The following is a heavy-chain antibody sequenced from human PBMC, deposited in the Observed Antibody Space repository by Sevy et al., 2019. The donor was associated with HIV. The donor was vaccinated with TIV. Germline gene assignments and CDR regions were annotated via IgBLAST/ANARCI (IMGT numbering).Heavy chain of an antibody. CDR3: AREGCTKPHDY. CDR1: VFTFSKYS. D-gene: IGHD2-8*01. Sequence: GGSLKLSCEASVFTFSKYSMSWVRQAPGKGLEWVSTFSFGCGRINYADSVKGRFTISRDDSKNTLYLQMNSLRAEDTAVYYCAREGCTKPHDYWGQGTLVTVSS. J-gene: IGHJ4*02. CDR2: FSFGCGRI. V-gene: IGHV3-23*01.